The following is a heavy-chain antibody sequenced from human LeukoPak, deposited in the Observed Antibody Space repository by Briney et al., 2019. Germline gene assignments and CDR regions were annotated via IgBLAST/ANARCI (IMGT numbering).Heavy chain of an antibody. CDR1: GFTFSSYW. CDR2: ISSDGSST. D-gene: IGHD3-10*01. Sequence: QPGGSLRLSCAAPGFTFSSYWMHWVRQVPGKGLVWVSRISSDGSSTSYADSVKGRFTISRDNAKNTLYLQMNSLRAEDTAVYYCARDLTMVRGLRSRGVDFWGQGTLVTVSS. J-gene: IGHJ4*02. CDR3: ARDLTMVRGLRSRGVDF. V-gene: IGHV3-74*01.